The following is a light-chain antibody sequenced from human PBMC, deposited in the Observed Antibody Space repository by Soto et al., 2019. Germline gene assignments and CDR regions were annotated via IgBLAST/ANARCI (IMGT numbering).Light chain of an antibody. CDR3: ATWDDRLSGPV. V-gene: IGLV1-47*02. J-gene: IGLJ2*01. CDR2: LDN. CDR1: SSNIGAGYD. Sequence: QSVLTQPPSVSGAPGQRVTISCTGSSSNIGAGYDVHWYQQLPGAAPKLLMYLDNQRPSGVPDRFSGSKSGTSASLAISGLRSEDEAHYYCATWDDRLSGPVFGGGTKLTVL.